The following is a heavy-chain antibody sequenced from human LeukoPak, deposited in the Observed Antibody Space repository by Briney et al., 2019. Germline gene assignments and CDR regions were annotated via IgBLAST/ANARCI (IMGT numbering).Heavy chain of an antibody. CDR2: ISGSGGST. CDR3: ARDRSSGYFDS. D-gene: IGHD3-22*01. V-gene: IGHV3-23*01. J-gene: IGHJ4*02. Sequence: GGSLRLSCAASGFTFSSYAMSWVRQAPGKGLEWVSAISGSGGSTYYADSVKGRFTISRDNSKNTLYLQMTSVRAEDTAVYNCARDRSSGYFDSWGQGTLVTVSS. CDR1: GFTFSSYA.